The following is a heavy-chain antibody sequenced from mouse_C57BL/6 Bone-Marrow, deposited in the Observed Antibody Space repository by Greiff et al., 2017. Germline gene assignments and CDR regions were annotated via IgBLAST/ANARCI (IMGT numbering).Heavy chain of an antibody. J-gene: IGHJ2*01. Sequence: EVQLVESGGGLVQPTGSLTLTCAASGFTFNTYAMHWVRQAPGKGLEWVARIRRNSSNYATYYADSVQDRITNSRDDSQSMLNQQMHNLKTKDTAMYYGVTEGYYSRYFDYWGQGTTLTVSA. CDR2: IRRNSSNYAT. CDR1: GFTFNTYA. CDR3: VTEGYYSRYFDY. V-gene: IGHV10-3*01. D-gene: IGHD2-12*01.